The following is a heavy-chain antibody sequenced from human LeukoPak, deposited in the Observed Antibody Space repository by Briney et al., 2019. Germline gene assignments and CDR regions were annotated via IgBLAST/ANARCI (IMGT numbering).Heavy chain of an antibody. D-gene: IGHD1-26*01. CDR2: ISSSSSYT. CDR3: ARGMYSGSYNRYFDY. CDR1: GFTFSDYY. Sequence: PGGSLRLSCAASGFTFSDYYMSWIRQAPGKGLEWVSYISSSSSYTNYADSVKGRFTISRDNAKNSLYLQMNSLRAEDTAVHYCARGMYSGSYNRYFDYWGQGTLVTVSS. J-gene: IGHJ4*02. V-gene: IGHV3-11*06.